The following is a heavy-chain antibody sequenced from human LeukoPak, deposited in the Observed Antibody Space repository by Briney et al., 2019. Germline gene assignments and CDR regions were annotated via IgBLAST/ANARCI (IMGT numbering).Heavy chain of an antibody. J-gene: IGHJ5*02. CDR3: ASDEVTGPRIAAAGTRWFDT. D-gene: IGHD6-13*01. CDR1: GGSISSSTYY. CDR2: IYYSGST. Sequence: SETLSLTCTVSGGSISSSTYYWGWIRQPPGKGLEWIGSIYYSGSTYYNLSLKSRVTISVDTSKNQFSLKPSSVTAADTAVYYCASDEVTGPRIAAAGTRWFDTWGQGTLVTVSS. V-gene: IGHV4-39*01.